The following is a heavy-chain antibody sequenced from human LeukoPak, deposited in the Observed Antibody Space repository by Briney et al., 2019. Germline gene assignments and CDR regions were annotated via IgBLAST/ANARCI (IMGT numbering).Heavy chain of an antibody. CDR1: GYTFTSYD. J-gene: IGHJ4*02. Sequence: ASVKVSCKASGYTFTSYDINWVRQATGQGLEWMGWMNPNSGNTGYAQKFQGRVTITRNTSISTAYMGLSSLRSEDTAVYYCARGTHGGIVGATDFDYWGQGTLVTVSS. CDR3: ARGTHGGIVGATDFDY. CDR2: MNPNSGNT. D-gene: IGHD1-26*01. V-gene: IGHV1-8*03.